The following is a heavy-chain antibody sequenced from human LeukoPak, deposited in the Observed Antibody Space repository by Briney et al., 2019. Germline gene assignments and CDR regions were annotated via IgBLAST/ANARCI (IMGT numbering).Heavy chain of an antibody. CDR1: GGSISSGGYY. Sequence: SETLSLTCTVSGGSISSGGYYWSRIRQPPGKGLEWIGYIYHSGSTYYNPSLKSRVTISVDRSKNQFSLKLSSVTAADTAVYYCANADRFCSGGSCPVPDAFDFWGQGTMVTVSS. V-gene: IGHV4-30-2*01. D-gene: IGHD2-15*01. J-gene: IGHJ3*01. CDR2: IYHSGST. CDR3: ANADRFCSGGSCPVPDAFDF.